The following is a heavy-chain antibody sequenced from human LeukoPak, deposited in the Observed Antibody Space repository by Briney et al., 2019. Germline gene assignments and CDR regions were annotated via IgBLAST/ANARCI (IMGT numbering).Heavy chain of an antibody. V-gene: IGHV1-69*06. CDR2: IIPIFGTA. CDR1: GYTFTSYY. CDR3: ATVSRNWFDP. Sequence: GASVKVSCKASGYTFTSYYMHWVRQAPGQGLEWMGGIIPIFGTANYAQKFQGRVTITADKSTSTAYMELSSLRSEDTAVYYCATVSRNWFDPWGQGTLVTVSS. J-gene: IGHJ5*02.